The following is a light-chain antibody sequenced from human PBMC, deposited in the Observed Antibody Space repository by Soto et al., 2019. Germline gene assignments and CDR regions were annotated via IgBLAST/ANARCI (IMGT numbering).Light chain of an antibody. CDR3: QQYNTYSWT. CDR1: QNINNY. CDR2: DAS. V-gene: IGKV1-5*01. Sequence: DIQMTQSPSSLSASVGDRVTITCQASQNINNYLNWYQQKPGKAPKVLIYDASSLQSGVPSRFSGSGSGTEFALTISSLQPDDFATYYCQQYNTYSWTFGPGTKVE. J-gene: IGKJ1*01.